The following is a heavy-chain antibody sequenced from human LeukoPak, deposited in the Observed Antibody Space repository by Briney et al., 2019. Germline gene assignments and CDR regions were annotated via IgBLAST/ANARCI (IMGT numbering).Heavy chain of an antibody. D-gene: IGHD1-26*01. V-gene: IGHV4-39*01. CDR3: AYSGSYGHLGY. CDR2: IYSSVST. CDR1: GASIISANYY. J-gene: IGHJ4*02. Sequence: SETLSLTCTVSGASIISANYYWAWIRQPPGKGLEWIGSIYSSVSTYYNPSLKSRVTISVDTSKNQFSLRLSSVTAADTALYYCAYSGSYGHLGYWGQGIPVTVSS.